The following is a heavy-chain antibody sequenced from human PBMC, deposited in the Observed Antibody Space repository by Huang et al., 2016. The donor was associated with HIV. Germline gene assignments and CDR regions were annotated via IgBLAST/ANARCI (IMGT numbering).Heavy chain of an antibody. J-gene: IGHJ4*02. Sequence: QVQLVQSGAEVKKPGASVKVSCKASGFNFNNYDFNWVRQASGQGLEWMGWMNPKSGNTGYSTKFQGRCTITRNTSITTAYMELRSLRSEDTAVYYCARARGFLYDSTGYYSRYYFDSWGQGTLVTISS. V-gene: IGHV1-8*03. CDR2: MNPKSGNT. CDR3: ARARGFLYDSTGYYSRYYFDS. CDR1: GFNFNNYD. D-gene: IGHD3-22*01.